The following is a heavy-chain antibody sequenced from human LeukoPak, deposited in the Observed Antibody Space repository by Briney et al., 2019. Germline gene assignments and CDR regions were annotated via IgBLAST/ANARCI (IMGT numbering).Heavy chain of an antibody. J-gene: IGHJ4*02. Sequence: ASVKVSCKASGYTFTSYYMHWVRQAPGQGLEWMGIINPSGGSTSYAQKFQGRVTMTRDTSTSTVYMELSSLRSEDTAVYYCARGILTMVRGAPVDYWGQGTLVTVSS. D-gene: IGHD3-10*01. CDR1: GYTFTSYY. CDR3: ARGILTMVRGAPVDY. V-gene: IGHV1-46*01. CDR2: INPSGGST.